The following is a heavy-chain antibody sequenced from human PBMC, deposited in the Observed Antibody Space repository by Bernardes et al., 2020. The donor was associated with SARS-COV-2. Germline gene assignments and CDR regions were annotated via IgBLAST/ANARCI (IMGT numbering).Heavy chain of an antibody. D-gene: IGHD3-3*01. Sequence: GSLKLSCTASGFTFSNSAMSWVRQAPWKGLEWLASVSSASENIYYGDSVTDRFTISRDNSKNTLYLQMSSLRAEDTAIYYCAKDLFPSGPDAFDVWGHGTQVTVST. CDR2: VSSASENI. J-gene: IGHJ3*01. V-gene: IGHV3-23*01. CDR3: AKDLFPSGPDAFDV. CDR1: GFTFSNSA.